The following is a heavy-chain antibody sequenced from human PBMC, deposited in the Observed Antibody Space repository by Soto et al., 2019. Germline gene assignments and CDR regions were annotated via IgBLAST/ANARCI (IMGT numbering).Heavy chain of an antibody. Sequence: QVHLVQSGAEVKRPGSSVKVSCKASGGTFSTFAISWVRQAPGQGLEWMGGIIPFFGTINYAQKFQGRLSITAGESTGSAYTDLSSLTSEDSAVYFCARDRFMINRAGNWFEPWGQGTLVTVSS. CDR1: GGTFSTFA. CDR3: ARDRFMINRAGNWFEP. D-gene: IGHD3-16*01. J-gene: IGHJ5*02. V-gene: IGHV1-69*01. CDR2: IIPFFGTI.